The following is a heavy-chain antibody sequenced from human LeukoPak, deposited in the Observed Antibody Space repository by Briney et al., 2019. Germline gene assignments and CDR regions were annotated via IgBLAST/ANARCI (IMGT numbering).Heavy chain of an antibody. J-gene: IGHJ4*02. CDR1: GYTFTGYY. V-gene: IGHV1-2*02. D-gene: IGHD3-22*01. Sequence: GASVTVSCKASGYTFTGYYMHWVRQAPGQGLEWMGWINPNSRGTNYAQKFQGRVTTTRDTSISTAYMELSRLRSDDTAVYYCARDGRAIYDSSGYELDYWGQGTLVTVSS. CDR2: INPNSRGT. CDR3: ARDGRAIYDSSGYELDY.